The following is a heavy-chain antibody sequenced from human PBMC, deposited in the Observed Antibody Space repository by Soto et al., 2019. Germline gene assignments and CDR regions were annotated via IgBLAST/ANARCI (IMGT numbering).Heavy chain of an antibody. J-gene: IGHJ6*02. Sequence: ASLKVSCKASGYTFTSYGISWVRQAPGQGLEWMGWISAYNGNTNYAQKLQGRVTMTTDTSTSTAYMELRSLRSDDTAVYYCARDSGYDSVGYYYYYGMDVWGQGTTVTVSS. V-gene: IGHV1-18*01. CDR1: GYTFTSYG. D-gene: IGHD5-12*01. CDR2: ISAYNGNT. CDR3: ARDSGYDSVGYYYYYGMDV.